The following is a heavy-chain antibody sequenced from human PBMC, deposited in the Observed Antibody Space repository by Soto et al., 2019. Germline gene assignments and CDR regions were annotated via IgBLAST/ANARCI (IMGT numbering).Heavy chain of an antibody. Sequence: QVQLQESGPGLVKPSQTLSLTCTVSGGSISSGGYYWSWIRQHPGKGLEWIGYIYYSGGTYYNPSLKSRVTISVDTSKNQFSLKLSSVTAADTAVYYCARSLVVIIAAKPIDYWGQGTLVTVSS. V-gene: IGHV4-31*03. CDR1: GGSISSGGYY. J-gene: IGHJ4*02. CDR3: ARSLVVIIAAKPIDY. CDR2: IYYSGGT. D-gene: IGHD3-22*01.